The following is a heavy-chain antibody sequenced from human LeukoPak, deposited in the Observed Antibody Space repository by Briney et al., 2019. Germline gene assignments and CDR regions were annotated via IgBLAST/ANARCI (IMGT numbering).Heavy chain of an antibody. CDR3: AKEGFDS. CDR1: GFTFNNFA. CDR2: ISNSGGST. Sequence: GGSLSLSCAASGFTFNNFAMDWVRQAPGKGLEWVSSISNSGGSTYYADSVKGRFTISRDNSKNTLYLQMNSLRAEDTAVYYCAKEGFDSWGQGTLVTVSS. V-gene: IGHV3-23*01. J-gene: IGHJ4*02.